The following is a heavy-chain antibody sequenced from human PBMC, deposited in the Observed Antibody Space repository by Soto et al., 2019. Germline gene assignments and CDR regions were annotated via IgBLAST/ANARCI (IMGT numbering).Heavy chain of an antibody. Sequence: EVQLAESGGGMVQPGGTLRLSCVASGFTFSSYDMHWVRQAPGKGLEYVSSISSNGGTTYYGNSVKGRVTISRDNSTNSLYLKMGSLRAEDMAVYYCVRRVSGTYDYWGQGTLGTVAS. CDR2: ISSNGGTT. D-gene: IGHD3-10*01. J-gene: IGHJ4*02. V-gene: IGHV3-64*01. CDR1: GFTFSSYD. CDR3: VRRVSGTYDY.